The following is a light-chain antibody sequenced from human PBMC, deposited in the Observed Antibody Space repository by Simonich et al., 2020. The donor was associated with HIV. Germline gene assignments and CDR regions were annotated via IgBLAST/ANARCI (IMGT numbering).Light chain of an antibody. CDR3: SSYAGSNSVV. CDR1: SSDVGSYSL. V-gene: IGLV2-14*02. CDR2: EVT. J-gene: IGLJ2*01. Sequence: QSALTQPASVSGSPGQSITISCTGTSSDVGSYSLVSWYQQHPGKAPKLMIYEVTKRPSGVPDRFSGSKSGNTASLTVSGLQAEDEADYYCSSYAGSNSVVFGGGTKLTAL.